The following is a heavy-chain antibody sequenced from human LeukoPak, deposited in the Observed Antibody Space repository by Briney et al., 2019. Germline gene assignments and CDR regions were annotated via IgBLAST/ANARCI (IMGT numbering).Heavy chain of an antibody. V-gene: IGHV3-30*18. D-gene: IGHD4-11*01. CDR1: GFSFSSHG. Sequence: PGGSLRLSCAASGFSFSSHGTHWVRQAPGKGLEWVAVISYDGSEKHYADSVKGRFTISRDNSKNTLYLQMNSLRVEDTAVYYCAKDLYSNSDYWGQGTLVTVSS. CDR2: ISYDGSEK. CDR3: AKDLYSNSDY. J-gene: IGHJ4*02.